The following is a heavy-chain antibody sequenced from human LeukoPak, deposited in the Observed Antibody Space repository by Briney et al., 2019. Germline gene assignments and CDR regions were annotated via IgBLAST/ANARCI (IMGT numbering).Heavy chain of an antibody. V-gene: IGHV3-23*01. Sequence: GGSLRLSCAASGFTFSSYAMSWVRQAPGKGLERVSAISGSGGSTYYADSVKGRFTISRDNSKNTLYLQMNSLRAEDTAVYYCAIRREGATRAYYFDYWGQGTLVTVSS. J-gene: IGHJ4*02. D-gene: IGHD1-26*01. CDR2: ISGSGGST. CDR3: AIRREGATRAYYFDY. CDR1: GFTFSSYA.